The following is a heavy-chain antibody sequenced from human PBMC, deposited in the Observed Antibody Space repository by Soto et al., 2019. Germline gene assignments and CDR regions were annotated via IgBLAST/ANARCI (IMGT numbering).Heavy chain of an antibody. D-gene: IGHD2-2*01. CDR3: AKVDCRSSGCPLIDY. CDR1: GFTFINHA. J-gene: IGHJ4*02. Sequence: GGSLRLSCAGSGFTFINHAMNWVRQAPGKGLEWVTGITGNGETTNYADSVKGRFTISRDNSKNTLYLQMNSLRAEDTAVYYCAKVDCRSSGCPLIDYWGQGASVTVSS. CDR2: ITGNGETT. V-gene: IGHV3-23*01.